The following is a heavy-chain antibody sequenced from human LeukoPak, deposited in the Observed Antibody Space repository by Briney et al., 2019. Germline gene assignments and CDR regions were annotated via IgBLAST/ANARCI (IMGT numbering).Heavy chain of an antibody. CDR2: IHYRGST. J-gene: IGHJ4*02. D-gene: IGHD3-22*01. CDR3: ARWGYFDSSGYFVVDY. V-gene: IGHV4-59*01. Sequence: SKTLSLTCTVSGGSISRYYWNWIRQPPGERLEWIGWIHYRGSTAYNPSLESRVTMSVDTSKNRISLKMTSVTAADTATYYCARWGYFDSSGYFVVDYWGQGALVTVSS. CDR1: GGSISRYY.